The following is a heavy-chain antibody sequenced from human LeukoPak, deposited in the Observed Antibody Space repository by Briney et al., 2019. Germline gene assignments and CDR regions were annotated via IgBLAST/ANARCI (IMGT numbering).Heavy chain of an antibody. J-gene: IGHJ4*02. Sequence: LRLSCAASGFTFSDYYMSWIRQAPRKGLEWIGYIFYSGSTYYNPSLKSRVTISVDTSKNQFSLKLSSVTAADTAVYYCASAYYYDSSGYYHFDYWGQGTLVTVSS. CDR2: IFYSGST. CDR3: ASAYYYDSSGYYHFDY. D-gene: IGHD3-22*01. V-gene: IGHV4-31*02. CDR1: GFTFSDYY.